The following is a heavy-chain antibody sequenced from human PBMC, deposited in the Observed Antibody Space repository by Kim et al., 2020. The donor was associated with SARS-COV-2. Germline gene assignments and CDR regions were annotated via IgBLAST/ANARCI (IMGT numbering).Heavy chain of an antibody. D-gene: IGHD5-12*01. Sequence: STIYYADSVKGRFTISRDNAKNSLYLQMNSLRAEDTAVYYCAIGYDDSDYWGQGTLVTVSS. CDR2: STI. CDR3: AIGYDDSDY. V-gene: IGHV3-11*04. J-gene: IGHJ4*02.